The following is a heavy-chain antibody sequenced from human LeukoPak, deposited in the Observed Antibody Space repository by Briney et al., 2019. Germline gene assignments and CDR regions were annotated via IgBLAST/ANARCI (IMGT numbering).Heavy chain of an antibody. CDR3: ASNEASGSEPFDY. V-gene: IGHV4-30-2*01. D-gene: IGHD3-10*01. J-gene: IGHJ4*02. Sequence: SETLSLTCAVSGGSISSGGYSWSWIRQPPGKGLEWIGYISHSGSTYYNPSLKSRVTISVDRSKNQFSLKLSSVTAADTAVYYCASNEASGSEPFDYWGQGTLVTVSS. CDR1: GGSISSGGYS. CDR2: ISHSGST.